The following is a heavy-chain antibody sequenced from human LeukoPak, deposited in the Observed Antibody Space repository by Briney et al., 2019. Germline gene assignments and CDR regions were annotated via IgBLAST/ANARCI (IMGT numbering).Heavy chain of an antibody. Sequence: SETLSLTCTVSGGSISSSSYYWGWIRQPPGKGLEWIGNIYYSGSTHYNPSLESRVTISVDTSKNQFSLRLSSVTAADTAVYYCARQMNTVTADYWGQGTLVTVSS. CDR3: ARQMNTVTADY. D-gene: IGHD4-17*01. CDR1: GGSISSSSYY. J-gene: IGHJ4*02. V-gene: IGHV4-39*01. CDR2: IYYSGST.